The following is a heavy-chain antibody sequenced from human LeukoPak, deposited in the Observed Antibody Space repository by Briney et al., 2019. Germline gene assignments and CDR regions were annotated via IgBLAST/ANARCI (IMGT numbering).Heavy chain of an antibody. CDR3: ASADCGGDCTPYWYFDL. V-gene: IGHV4-30-4*01. CDR1: GGSISSGDYY. J-gene: IGHJ2*01. D-gene: IGHD2-21*02. CDR2: IYYIGNT. Sequence: SETLSLTCTVSGGSISSGDYYWSWIRQPPGKGLEWIGYIYYIGNTFYNPSLKSRVTISVDTSKNQFSLKLSSVPAADTAVYYCASADCGGDCTPYWYFDLWGRGTRVTVSS.